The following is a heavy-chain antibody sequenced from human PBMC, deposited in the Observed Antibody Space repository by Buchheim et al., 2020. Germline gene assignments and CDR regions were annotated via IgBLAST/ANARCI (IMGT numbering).Heavy chain of an antibody. Sequence: QVQFRESGPSLTKPSQTLSLSCAVSGDSITNTDFYWNWIRLSPGRGLEWIGSIDYSGFAYYIPSLDSRLGLSIDPAKNQFSLRLRSVTAADTAFYYCAREGPYYYGFDVWGPGT. D-gene: IGHD1-26*01. CDR1: GDSITNTDFY. V-gene: IGHV4-30-4*01. J-gene: IGHJ6*02. CDR2: IDYSGFA. CDR3: AREGPYYYGFDV.